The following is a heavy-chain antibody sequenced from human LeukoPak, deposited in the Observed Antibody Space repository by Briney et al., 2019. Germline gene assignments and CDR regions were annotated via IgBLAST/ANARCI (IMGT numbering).Heavy chain of an antibody. Sequence: PGGSLRLSCTVSGFTVSSNSMSWVRQAPGKGLEWVSTISVSGGNAYYADSVKGRFTISRDNSKNTLYLQMNSLRAEDTAVYYCAKDSVNYYGSGSPDWGQGTLVTVSS. D-gene: IGHD3-10*01. J-gene: IGHJ4*02. CDR2: ISVSGGNA. V-gene: IGHV3-23*01. CDR1: GFTVSSNS. CDR3: AKDSVNYYGSGSPD.